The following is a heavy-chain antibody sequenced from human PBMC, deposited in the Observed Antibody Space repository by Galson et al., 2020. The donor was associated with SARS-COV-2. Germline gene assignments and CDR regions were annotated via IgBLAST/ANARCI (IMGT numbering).Heavy chain of an antibody. Sequence: GESLKISCAASGFTFSSYAMSWVRQAPGKGLEWVSAISGSGGSTYYADSVKGRFTISRDNSKNTLYPQMNSLRAEDTAVYYCAKDHGGSGWYEGLFHYYYYGMDVWGQGTTVTVSS. CDR2: ISGSGGST. J-gene: IGHJ6*02. D-gene: IGHD6-19*01. CDR1: GFTFSSYA. V-gene: IGHV3-23*01. CDR3: AKDHGGSGWYEGLFHYYYYGMDV.